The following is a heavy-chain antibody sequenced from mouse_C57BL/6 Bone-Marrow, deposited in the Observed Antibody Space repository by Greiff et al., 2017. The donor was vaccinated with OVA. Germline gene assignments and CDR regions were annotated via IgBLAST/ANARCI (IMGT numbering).Heavy chain of an antibody. V-gene: IGHV1-72*01. CDR3: ARGGRMYGPYWYFDV. J-gene: IGHJ1*03. D-gene: IGHD2-10*02. Sequence: QVQLKQPGAELVKPGASVKLSCKASGYTFTSYWMHWVKQRPGRGLEWIGRIDPNSGGTKYNEKFKSKATLTVDKPSSTAYMQLSSLTSEDSAVYYCARGGRMYGPYWYFDVWGTGTTVTVSS. CDR1: GYTFTSYW. CDR2: IDPNSGGT.